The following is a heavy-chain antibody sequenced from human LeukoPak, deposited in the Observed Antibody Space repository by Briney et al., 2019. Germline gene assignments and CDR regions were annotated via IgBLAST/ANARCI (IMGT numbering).Heavy chain of an antibody. CDR1: GYTFTGYY. CDR2: INPNSGGT. V-gene: IGHV1-2*02. Sequence: GASVKVSCKASGYTFTGYYMHWVRQAPGQGLEWMGWINPNSGGTNHAQKFQGRVTMTRDTSISTAYMELSRLRSDDTAVYYCARGMTPDSSGYLGYWGQGTLVTVSS. J-gene: IGHJ4*02. D-gene: IGHD3-22*01. CDR3: ARGMTPDSSGYLGY.